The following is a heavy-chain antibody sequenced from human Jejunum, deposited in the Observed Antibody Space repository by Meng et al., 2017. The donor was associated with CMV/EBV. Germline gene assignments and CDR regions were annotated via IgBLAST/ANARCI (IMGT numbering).Heavy chain of an antibody. D-gene: IGHD5-12*01. Sequence: SGFNVSKFEMSWVRQAPRKGLEWLAYITSTGDRIYYAESVKGRFIVSRDNAKNSLYLEMDSLRAEDSGVYYCASNLGQWLSWFDPWGQGTVVTVSS. CDR3: ASNLGQWLSWFDP. CDR1: GFNVSKFE. J-gene: IGHJ5*02. CDR2: ITSTGDRI. V-gene: IGHV3-48*03.